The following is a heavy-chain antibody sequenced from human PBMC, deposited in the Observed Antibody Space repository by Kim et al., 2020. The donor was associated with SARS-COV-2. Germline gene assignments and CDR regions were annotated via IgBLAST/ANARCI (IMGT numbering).Heavy chain of an antibody. CDR1: GGSISNYY. D-gene: IGHD3-16*01. CDR3: ARVGGGRSPFRH. V-gene: IGHV4-59*13. Sequence: SETLSLTCTVSGGSISNYYWSWIRQPPGKGLEWIGYIYYSGSTTYNPSLKSRVTISVDTSRNQFSLKLRSVTAADTAEYYCARVGGGRSPFRHWGPGTLV. CDR2: IYYSGST. J-gene: IGHJ4*02.